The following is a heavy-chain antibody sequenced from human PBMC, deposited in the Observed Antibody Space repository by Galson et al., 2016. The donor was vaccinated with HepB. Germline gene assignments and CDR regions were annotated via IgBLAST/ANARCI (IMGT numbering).Heavy chain of an antibody. CDR3: ALEKIYAGCLDV. J-gene: IGHJ6*02. CDR1: GLSFSPYW. Sequence: SLRLSCAASGLSFSPYWMHWVRQVPGKGLMWLSHINSDGSITTYADSVRGRFSISRDNAKNTLYLHMNGLRAEDTAHYYCALEKIYAGCLDVGGQGTTVTVSS. CDR2: INSDGSIT. D-gene: IGHD5/OR15-5a*01. V-gene: IGHV3-74*03.